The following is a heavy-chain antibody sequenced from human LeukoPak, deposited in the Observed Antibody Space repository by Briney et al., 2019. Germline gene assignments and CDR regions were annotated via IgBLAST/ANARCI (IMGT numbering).Heavy chain of an antibody. Sequence: GASVKVSCKASGYTFTRYYMHWVRQAPGQGLEWMGIINPSGFTTSYSQKFQGRVTMTRDMSTSTVYMELSSLRSEDTAVYYCARGGDGYPHFFDYWGQGTLVTVSS. J-gene: IGHJ4*02. CDR3: ARGGDGYPHFFDY. CDR1: GYTFTRYY. CDR2: INPSGFTT. D-gene: IGHD2-21*01. V-gene: IGHV1-46*01.